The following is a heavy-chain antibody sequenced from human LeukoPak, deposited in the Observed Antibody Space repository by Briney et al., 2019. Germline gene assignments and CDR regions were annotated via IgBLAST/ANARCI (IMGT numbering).Heavy chain of an antibody. Sequence: GGSLRLSCAASGFTFDDYGMSWVRQAPGKGLEWVSGINWNGGSTGYADSVKGRFTISRDNAKKSLYLEMNNLRAEDTAIYYCARDKAGHFDYWGQGTLVSVSS. V-gene: IGHV3-20*04. D-gene: IGHD6-13*01. CDR2: INWNGGST. CDR1: GFTFDDYG. J-gene: IGHJ4*02. CDR3: ARDKAGHFDY.